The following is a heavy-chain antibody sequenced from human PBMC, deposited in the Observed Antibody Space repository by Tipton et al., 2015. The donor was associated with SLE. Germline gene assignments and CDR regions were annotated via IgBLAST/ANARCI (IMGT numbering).Heavy chain of an antibody. D-gene: IGHD3-10*01. CDR3: ARDGSGGRLWSGQIDY. V-gene: IGHV4-59*11. Sequence: TLSLTCTVSGGSISSHYWSWIRQPPGKELEWIGYINYSGSTKYNPSLKSRVAISLDTSKNQFSLKLTSVTTADTAVYYCARDGSGGRLWSGQIDYWGQGTLVTVSA. CDR1: GGSISSHY. CDR2: INYSGST. J-gene: IGHJ4*02.